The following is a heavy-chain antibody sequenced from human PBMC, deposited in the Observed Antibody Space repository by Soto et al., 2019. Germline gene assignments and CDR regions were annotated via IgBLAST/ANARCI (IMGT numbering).Heavy chain of an antibody. Sequence: GGSLRLSCAASGFTFSSYGMHWVRQAPGKGLEWVAVISYDGSNKYYADSVKGRFTISRDNSKNTLYLQMNSLRAEDTAVYYCAKAFLGSGYDYPGDYWGQGTLVTVSS. V-gene: IGHV3-30*18. CDR3: AKAFLGSGYDYPGDY. J-gene: IGHJ4*02. CDR2: ISYDGSNK. CDR1: GFTFSSYG. D-gene: IGHD5-12*01.